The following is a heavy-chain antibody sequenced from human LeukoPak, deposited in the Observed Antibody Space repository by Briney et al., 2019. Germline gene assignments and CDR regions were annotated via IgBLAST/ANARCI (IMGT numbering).Heavy chain of an antibody. V-gene: IGHV1-2*02. D-gene: IGHD1-14*01. J-gene: IGHJ4*02. CDR2: INPKSGGT. Sequence: ASVKVSCKASGYTFTGYYMHWVRQAPGQGLEWMGWINPKSGGTNYLQKFQGRVTMTREMSISTAYMELSRLRSDDTAVYYCARATAENDYWGQGTLVTVSS. CDR1: GYTFTGYY. CDR3: ARATAENDY.